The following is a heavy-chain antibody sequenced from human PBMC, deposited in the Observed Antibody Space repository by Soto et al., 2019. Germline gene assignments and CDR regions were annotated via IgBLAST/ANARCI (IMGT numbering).Heavy chain of an antibody. CDR1: GGSISSGGSY. J-gene: IGHJ4*02. Sequence: QVQLQESGPGLVKPSQTLSLTCTVSGGSISSGGSYWSCIRQHPGKGLEWIGYIYYSGSTYYNTSLKSRVTISVQTSKKQFSLNLSSVTAADTAVYYCASIVSSAHGEFSDWGQGTLVTVSS. V-gene: IGHV4-31*03. CDR2: IYYSGST. CDR3: ASIVSSAHGEFSD. D-gene: IGHD3-10*01.